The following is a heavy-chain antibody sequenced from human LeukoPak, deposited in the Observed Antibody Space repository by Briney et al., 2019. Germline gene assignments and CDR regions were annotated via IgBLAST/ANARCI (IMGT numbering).Heavy chain of an antibody. D-gene: IGHD1-26*01. V-gene: IGHV1-8*01. J-gene: IGHJ4*02. CDR2: MNPNSGAT. Sequence: ASVKVSCKASGYTFSNHDFNWMRQATGQGLEWMGWMNPNSGATGYAQKFQGRVTMTRDTSITTAYMELSSLTSEDTAVYYCARGPDSGSYYYTFWGQGTLVTVSS. CDR3: ARGPDSGSYYYTF. CDR1: GYTFSNHD.